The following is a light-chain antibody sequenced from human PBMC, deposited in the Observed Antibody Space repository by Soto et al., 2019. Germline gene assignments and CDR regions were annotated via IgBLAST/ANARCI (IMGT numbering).Light chain of an antibody. V-gene: IGKV1-39*01. CDR2: AAS. CDR3: QQSNSSPPT. Sequence: DNQMTPSPSALSSSVGATVPIPPRASQGITNYLNWYQHKPGQAPNLLIYAASTLQAGVPSRFRGSGSGTDFTLTISSLQPEDFATYFCQQSNSSPPTFGGGTK. J-gene: IGKJ4*01. CDR1: QGITNY.